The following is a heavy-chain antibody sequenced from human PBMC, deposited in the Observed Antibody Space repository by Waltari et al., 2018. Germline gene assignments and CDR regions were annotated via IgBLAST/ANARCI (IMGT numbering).Heavy chain of an antibody. J-gene: IGHJ4*02. CDR2: ISSGSTYI. V-gene: IGHV3-21*02. CDR1: GFIFSSWG. D-gene: IGHD6-19*01. CDR3: TRDVYGSGGDYFEP. Sequence: QLEESGGGLVKSGGSLRLSCSASGFIFSSWGMNWVRQAPGKGVEWIASISSGSTYIFYADAVRGRFTISRDDAKDSLYLKADSLRAEDTGVYYCTRDVYGSGGDYFEPWGQGTLVTVSS.